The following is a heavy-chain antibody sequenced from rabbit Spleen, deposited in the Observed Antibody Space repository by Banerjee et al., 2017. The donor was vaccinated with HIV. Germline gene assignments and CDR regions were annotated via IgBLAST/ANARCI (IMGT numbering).Heavy chain of an antibody. CDR2: IYNGDGST. J-gene: IGHJ3*01. CDR1: GIDFSSGYY. V-gene: IGHV1S45*01. D-gene: IGHD1-1*01. CDR3: ARDTSSSFSSYGMDL. Sequence: QQQLVESGGGLVKPGGTLTLTCKASGIDFSSGYYVCWVRQAPGKGPEWIACIYNGDGSTYYASWAKGRFTISKASSTTVTLQMTSLTAADTATYFCARDTSSSFSSYGMDLWGQGTLVTVS.